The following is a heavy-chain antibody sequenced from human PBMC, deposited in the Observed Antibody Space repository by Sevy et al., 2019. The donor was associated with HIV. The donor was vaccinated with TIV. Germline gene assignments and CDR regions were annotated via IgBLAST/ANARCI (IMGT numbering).Heavy chain of an antibody. Sequence: ASVKVSCKASGYTFTGYYMHWVRQAPGQGLEWMGWINPNSGGTNYAQKFQGRVTMTRDTSISTAYMELGRLRSDDTAVYYCARVLRGYYDSSGYYYFDYWGQGTLVTVSS. D-gene: IGHD3-22*01. V-gene: IGHV1-2*02. CDR1: GYTFTGYY. CDR2: INPNSGGT. J-gene: IGHJ4*02. CDR3: ARVLRGYYDSSGYYYFDY.